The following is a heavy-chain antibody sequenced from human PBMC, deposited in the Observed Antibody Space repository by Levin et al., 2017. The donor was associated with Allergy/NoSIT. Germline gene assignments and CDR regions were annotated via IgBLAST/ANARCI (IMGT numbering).Heavy chain of an antibody. Sequence: TLSLTCTFSGFSLSTSGVGVGWIRQPPGKALEWLALIYWDDDKRYSPSLKSRLTITKDTSNNQVVLTMTNMDPVDTATYYCAHRPIAATGMGGYFDLWGRGTLVTVSS. CDR2: IYWDDDK. V-gene: IGHV2-5*02. CDR3: AHRPIAATGMGGYFDL. CDR1: GFSLSTSGVG. J-gene: IGHJ2*01. D-gene: IGHD6-13*01.